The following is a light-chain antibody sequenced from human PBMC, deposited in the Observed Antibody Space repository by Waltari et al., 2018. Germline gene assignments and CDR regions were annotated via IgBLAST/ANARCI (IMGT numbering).Light chain of an antibody. CDR2: EGS. CDR1: SSDVGSYNL. V-gene: IGLV2-23*03. J-gene: IGLJ2*01. CDR3: CSYAGSSTFEV. Sequence: QSALTQPASVSGSPGQSITISCNGTSSDVGSYNLVSWYQQHPGKAPKLMIYEGSKRPSGVSNRVSGSKSGNTASLTISGLQAEDEADYYCCSYAGSSTFEVFGGGTKLTVL.